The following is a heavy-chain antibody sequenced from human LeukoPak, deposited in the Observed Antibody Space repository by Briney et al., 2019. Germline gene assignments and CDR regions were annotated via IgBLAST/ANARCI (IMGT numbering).Heavy chain of an antibody. CDR3: ARPENYGGSYYYYYMDV. Sequence: GGSLRLSCAASGFTFSSYCMHWVRQAPGKGLGWVSGINIDGSSTSYADSVKGRFTISRDNAKNTLYLQMNSLRAEDTAVYYCARPENYGGSYYYYYMDVWGKGTTVTVSS. V-gene: IGHV3-74*01. CDR2: INIDGSST. CDR1: GFTFSSYC. D-gene: IGHD4-23*01. J-gene: IGHJ6*03.